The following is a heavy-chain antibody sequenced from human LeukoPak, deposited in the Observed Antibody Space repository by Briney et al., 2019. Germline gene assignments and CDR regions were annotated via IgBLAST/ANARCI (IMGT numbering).Heavy chain of an antibody. CDR2: ISAYNGNT. J-gene: IGHJ4*02. V-gene: IGHV1-18*01. CDR3: ARDRIPGGLWFGELRLDY. Sequence: ASVKVSCKASGYTFTSYGISWVRQAPGQGLEWMGWISAYNGNTNYAQKLQGRVTMTTDTSTSTAYMELRSLRSDDTAVYYCARDRIPGGLWFGELRLDYWGQGTLVTVSS. D-gene: IGHD3-10*01. CDR1: GYTFTSYG.